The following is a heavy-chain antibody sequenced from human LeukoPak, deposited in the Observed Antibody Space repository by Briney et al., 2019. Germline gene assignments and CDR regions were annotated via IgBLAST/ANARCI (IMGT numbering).Heavy chain of an antibody. CDR2: INHSGST. Sequence: GSLRLSCAASGFTFSDYSMNWVRQAPGKGLEWIGEINHSGSTNYNPSLKSRVTISVDTSKNHFSLKLSSVTAADTAVYYCAGPGAGDLDYWGQGTLVTVSS. V-gene: IGHV4-34*08. D-gene: IGHD3-10*01. CDR3: AGPGAGDLDY. J-gene: IGHJ4*02. CDR1: GFTFSDYS.